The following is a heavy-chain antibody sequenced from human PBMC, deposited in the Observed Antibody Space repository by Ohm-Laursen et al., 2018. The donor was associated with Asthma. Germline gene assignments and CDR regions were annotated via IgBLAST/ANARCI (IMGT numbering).Heavy chain of an antibody. Sequence: SLRLSCAASGFTFSSYAMSWVRQAPGKGLEWVSAISTGGGSTYYADSVKGRFTISRDNSKNTLYLQMNSLRAEDTAVYYCSYSSSEKKAYYYYGMDVWGQGTTVTVSS. V-gene: IGHV3-23*01. J-gene: IGHJ6*02. CDR3: SYSSSEKKAYYYYGMDV. CDR2: ISTGGGST. CDR1: GFTFSSYA. D-gene: IGHD6-6*01.